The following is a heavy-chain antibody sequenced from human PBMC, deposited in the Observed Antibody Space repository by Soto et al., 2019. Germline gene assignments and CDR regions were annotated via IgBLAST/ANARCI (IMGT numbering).Heavy chain of an antibody. D-gene: IGHD2-15*01. CDR1: GFTFSSYA. V-gene: IGHV3-23*01. CDR3: PKHATPLLRYCSGGSCYSLSHGMDV. J-gene: IGHJ6*02. Sequence: HPGGSLSLSFEAFGFTFSSYAFSWVLQAPGKGLEWVSAFSGRSGTTYYAPSVKGRLTISRDNSKNTLYLQMKSLRAEDTAVYYGPKHATPLLRYCSGGSCYSLSHGMDVWGQGTTVTVSS. CDR2: FSGRSGTT.